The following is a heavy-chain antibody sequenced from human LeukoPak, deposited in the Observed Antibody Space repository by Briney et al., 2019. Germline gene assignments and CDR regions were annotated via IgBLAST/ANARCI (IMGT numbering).Heavy chain of an antibody. CDR3: ARDQHYAPNGMDV. V-gene: IGHV3-11*04. D-gene: IGHD2-2*01. J-gene: IGHJ6*02. CDR1: GFTFSDYY. CDR2: ISSSGSTL. Sequence: PGGSLRLSCAASGFTFSDYYMTWIRQPPGKGLEWISYISSSGSTLDYADSVKGRFTISRDNAKNSLYLQMNSLRAEDTAVYYCARDQHYAPNGMDVWGQGTTVTVSS.